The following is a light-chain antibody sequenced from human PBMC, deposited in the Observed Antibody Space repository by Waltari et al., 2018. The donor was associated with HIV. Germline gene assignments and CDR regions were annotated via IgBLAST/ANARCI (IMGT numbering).Light chain of an antibody. CDR1: ALPKQY. CDR3: QSADSTGSYPDV. V-gene: IGLV3-25*03. Sequence: SYELTQPPSVSVSPGQTARITCSGDALPKQYAYWYQQKPGQAPLLVIYKDNERPSGIPERFSGSSSGTTVTLTISGVHTEDGADYYCQSADSTGSYPDVFGTGTKVTVL. J-gene: IGLJ1*01. CDR2: KDN.